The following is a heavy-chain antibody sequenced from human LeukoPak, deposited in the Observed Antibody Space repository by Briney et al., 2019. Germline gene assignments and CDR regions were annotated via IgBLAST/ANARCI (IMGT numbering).Heavy chain of an antibody. V-gene: IGHV3-21*01. CDR1: GFTFSSYS. CDR2: ISSSRSYM. CDR3: ARALGYIEVGFDY. J-gene: IGHJ4*02. Sequence: PGGPLRLSCAASGFTFSSYSMNWVRQAPGKGLEWVSSISSSRSYMYYADSVKGRFTISRDNAKNSLYLQMNSLRAEDTAVYYCARALGYIEVGFDYWGQGTLVTVSS. D-gene: IGHD5-12*01.